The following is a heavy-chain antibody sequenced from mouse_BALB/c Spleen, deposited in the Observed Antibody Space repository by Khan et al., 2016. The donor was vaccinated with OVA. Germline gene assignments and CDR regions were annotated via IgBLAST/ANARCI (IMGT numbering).Heavy chain of an antibody. D-gene: IGHD2-14*01. J-gene: IGHJ4*01. V-gene: IGHV9-3-1*01. CDR1: GYTFTNNG. Sequence: QIQLVQSGPELKKPGETVKISCKASGYTFTNNGMNWVKQNPGKGLKWMGWINTYTGEPTYVDDFKGRFAFSLETSATTAYLQINNLKNEDTATYCCARVGYAGTMDYWGQGTSVTVSS. CDR3: ARVGYAGTMDY. CDR2: INTYTGEP.